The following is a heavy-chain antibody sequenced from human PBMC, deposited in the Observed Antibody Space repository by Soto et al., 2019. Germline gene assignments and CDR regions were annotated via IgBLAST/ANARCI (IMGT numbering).Heavy chain of an antibody. J-gene: IGHJ6*02. V-gene: IGHV1-58*01. CDR3: AAGYYDYVWGSYRYHIKYYYYGMDV. CDR2: IVVGSGNT. Sequence: QMQLVQSGPEVKKPGTSVKVSCKASGFTFTSSAVQWVRQARGQRLEWIGWIVVGSGNTNYAQKFQERVTITRDMSTSTAYMELSSLRSEDTAVYYCAAGYYDYVWGSYRYHIKYYYYGMDVWGQGTTVTVSS. CDR1: GFTFTSSA. D-gene: IGHD3-16*02.